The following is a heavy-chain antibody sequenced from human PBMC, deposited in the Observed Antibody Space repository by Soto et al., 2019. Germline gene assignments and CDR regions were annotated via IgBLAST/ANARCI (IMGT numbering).Heavy chain of an antibody. V-gene: IGHV3-21*01. Sequence: GGSLRLSCAASGFTFSSYSMNWVRQAPGKGLEWVSSISSSSSYIYYADSVKGRFTISRDNAKNSLYLQMNSLRAEDTAVYYCAGWELLPPPPYWGQGTLVTVSS. D-gene: IGHD1-26*01. CDR3: AGWELLPPPPY. CDR1: GFTFSSYS. J-gene: IGHJ4*02. CDR2: ISSSSSYI.